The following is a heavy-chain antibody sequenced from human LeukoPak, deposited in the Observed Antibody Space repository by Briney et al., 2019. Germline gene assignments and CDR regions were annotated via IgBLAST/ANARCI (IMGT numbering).Heavy chain of an antibody. J-gene: IGHJ4*02. D-gene: IGHD3-22*01. CDR3: ARVVITTFDY. CDR2: IYYSGST. V-gene: IGHV4-30-4*01. CDR1: GGSIRRGDYY. Sequence: PSETLSLICTVSGGSIRRGDYYWSWIRQPPGKVLEWIGYIYYSGSTYYNPSLKSRVTISVDTSKNQFSLKLSSVTAADTAVYYCARVVITTFDYWGQGTLVTVSS.